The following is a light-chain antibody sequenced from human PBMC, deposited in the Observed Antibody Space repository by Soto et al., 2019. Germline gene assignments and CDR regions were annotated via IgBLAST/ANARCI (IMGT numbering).Light chain of an antibody. CDR2: GAS. J-gene: IGKJ1*01. CDR1: QSISSN. Sequence: EILVTQSPATLSMSPGERATLSCRASQSISSNLAWYQQKPGQAPRHLIFGASTRATGVPARFSGSGSGTEFTLTMSSLQSEDFAVYYCQNYNNWPSWTFGQGTKVEIK. V-gene: IGKV3-15*01. CDR3: QNYNNWPSWT.